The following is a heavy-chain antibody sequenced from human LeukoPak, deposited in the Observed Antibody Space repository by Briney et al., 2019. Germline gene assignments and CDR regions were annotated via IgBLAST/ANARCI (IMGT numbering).Heavy chain of an antibody. Sequence: SVKVSCKASGGTFSSYAISWVRQAPGQGLEWMGGIIPIFGTANYAQKFQGRVTITTDESTSTAYMELSSLRSEDTAVYHCARASDYVWGSYRYRPYYYYMDVWGKGTTVTVSS. J-gene: IGHJ6*03. CDR3: ARASDYVWGSYRYRPYYYYMDV. CDR2: IIPIFGTA. D-gene: IGHD3-16*02. CDR1: GGTFSSYA. V-gene: IGHV1-69*05.